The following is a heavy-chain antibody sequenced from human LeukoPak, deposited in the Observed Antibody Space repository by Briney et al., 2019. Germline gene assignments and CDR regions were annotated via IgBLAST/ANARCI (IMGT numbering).Heavy chain of an antibody. CDR1: GGSISSYY. D-gene: IGHD3-16*01. CDR3: ARVGAAHLRMDV. J-gene: IGHJ6*02. V-gene: IGHV4-59*12. CDR2: IYYSGST. Sequence: KPSETLSLTCTVSGGSISSYYWSWIRQPPGKGLEWIGYIYYSGSTYYNPSLKSRVTISVDTSKNQFSLKLTSVTAADTAVYYCARVGAAHLRMDVWGQGTTVTVSS.